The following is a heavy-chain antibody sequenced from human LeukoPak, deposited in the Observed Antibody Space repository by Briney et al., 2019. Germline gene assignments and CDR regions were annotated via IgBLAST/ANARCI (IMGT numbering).Heavy chain of an antibody. CDR3: ARDLEYSSGQLYYFDY. CDR1: GGTFSSYA. J-gene: IGHJ4*02. CDR2: IIPIFGTA. Sequence: SVKVSCKASGGTFSSYAISWVRQAPGQGLEWMGGIIPIFGTANYAQKFQGRVTMTRDTSTSTVYMELSSLRSEDTAVYYCARDLEYSSGQLYYFDYWGQGTLVTVSS. D-gene: IGHD6-19*01. V-gene: IGHV1-69*05.